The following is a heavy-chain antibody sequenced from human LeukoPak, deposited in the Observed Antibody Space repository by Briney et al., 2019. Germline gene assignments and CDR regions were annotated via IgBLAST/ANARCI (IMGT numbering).Heavy chain of an antibody. CDR3: VTVDTSGSHYYFDS. V-gene: IGHV3-23*01. Sequence: PGGSLRLSCAASGFTFSNYAMVWVRQAPGKGLEWVSAIRNSGSDTYYTDFVEGRFTISRDNSKNTLYMQMNNLRGDDTAVYFCVTVDTSGSHYYFDSWGQGTLVTVSS. J-gene: IGHJ4*02. CDR1: GFTFSNYA. CDR2: IRNSGSDT. D-gene: IGHD3-22*01.